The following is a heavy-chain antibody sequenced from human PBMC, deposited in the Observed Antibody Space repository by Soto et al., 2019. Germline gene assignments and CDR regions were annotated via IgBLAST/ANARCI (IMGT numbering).Heavy chain of an antibody. CDR1: GFTVSIYA. CDR2: ISGSGDRT. D-gene: IGHD2-8*01. J-gene: IGHJ4*02. Sequence: PGGSLSLSCSASGFTVSIYAMTWVRPAPGKGLEWVSGISGSGDRTYYADSVKGRFTISRDNSRSTLYLQMNSLRADDTAVYYCANWVEGTMLYFDYWGLGTRVTVSS. CDR3: ANWVEGTMLYFDY. V-gene: IGHV3-23*01.